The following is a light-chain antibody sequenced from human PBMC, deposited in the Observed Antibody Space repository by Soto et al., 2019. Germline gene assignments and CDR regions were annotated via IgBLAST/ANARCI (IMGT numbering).Light chain of an antibody. CDR1: QLINGY. CDR2: TAS. CDR3: QKTYSPLRT. Sequence: DIQLTQSPSYLSASLGDRVTISCRASQLINGYLNWYQQKPGKAPRLLIYTASNLQSGVPSRFSGTRSGTDFTLIISDLQAEDFATYYCQKTYSPLRTFGQGTKVDIK. J-gene: IGKJ1*01. V-gene: IGKV1-39*01.